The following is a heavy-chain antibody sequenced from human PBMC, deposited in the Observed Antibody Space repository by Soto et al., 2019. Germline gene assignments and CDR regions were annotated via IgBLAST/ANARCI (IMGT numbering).Heavy chain of an antibody. CDR3: AREGLEIAVAVPCDY. CDR2: ISSSSSYI. D-gene: IGHD6-19*01. CDR1: GFTFSSYS. Sequence: GGSLRLSCAASGFTFSSYSMNWVRQAPGKGLEWVSSISSSSSYIYYADSVKGRFTISRDNAKNSLYLQMNSLRAEDTAVYYCAREGLEIAVAVPCDYWGQGTLVTVSS. J-gene: IGHJ4*02. V-gene: IGHV3-21*01.